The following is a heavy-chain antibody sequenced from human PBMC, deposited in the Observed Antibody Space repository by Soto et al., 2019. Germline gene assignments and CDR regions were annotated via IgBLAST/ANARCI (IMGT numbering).Heavy chain of an antibody. D-gene: IGHD2-2*02. Sequence: QLQLQESGPGLVKPSETLSLTCTVSGGSISSTSDFWAWVRQPPGRDLQWIGSVHYSGTTYYDPSLQSRFIISGDTSKNQFSLKLRSVTATDAAVYFCTRLIHCFTTACYFDTWSQGTLVTVSS. V-gene: IGHV4-39*01. CDR3: TRLIHCFTTACYFDT. J-gene: IGHJ4*02. CDR2: VHYSGTT. CDR1: GGSISSTSDF.